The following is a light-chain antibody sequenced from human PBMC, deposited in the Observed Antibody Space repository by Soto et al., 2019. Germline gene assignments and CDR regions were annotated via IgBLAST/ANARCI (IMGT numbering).Light chain of an antibody. CDR3: QHYAHSSPST. V-gene: IGKV3-20*01. J-gene: IGKJ5*01. Sequence: DIVLTQSPGTLSLSLGDIATLSCRASQSVSSRLACYQQRPGKAPRLLIYGASSRASGVPDRFSGSGSVTDITLTISRREPEDFALYYCQHYAHSSPSTFGQGTRLDIK. CDR1: QSVSSR. CDR2: GAS.